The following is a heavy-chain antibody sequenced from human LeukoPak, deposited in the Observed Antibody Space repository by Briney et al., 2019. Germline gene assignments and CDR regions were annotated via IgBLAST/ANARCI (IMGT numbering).Heavy chain of an antibody. CDR1: GFPFSFYE. CDR2: IGSSGRSR. CDR3: ALLAVASDFDY. J-gene: IGHJ4*02. V-gene: IGHV3-48*03. D-gene: IGHD6-19*01. Sequence: GGSLRLSCAVSGFPFSFYEINWVRQAPGKGLEWVSNIGSSGRSRYYAYSVKGRFSISRDNAKNSLYLQMNSMRVEDTGVYYCALLAVASDFDYWGQGALVTVSS.